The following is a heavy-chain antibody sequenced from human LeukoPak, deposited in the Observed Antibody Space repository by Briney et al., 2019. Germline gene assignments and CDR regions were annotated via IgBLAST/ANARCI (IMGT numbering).Heavy chain of an antibody. V-gene: IGHV1-18*01. Sequence: ASVKVSCKASGYTFTSYGISWVRQAPGQGLEWMGWISAYNGNTNYAQKLQGRVTMTTDTSTSTAYMELRSLRSDDTAVYYCARVEARRITIFGVVIIEGIFDYWGQGTLVTVSS. CDR3: ARVEARRITIFGVVIIEGIFDY. CDR2: ISAYNGNT. J-gene: IGHJ4*02. CDR1: GYTFTSYG. D-gene: IGHD3-3*01.